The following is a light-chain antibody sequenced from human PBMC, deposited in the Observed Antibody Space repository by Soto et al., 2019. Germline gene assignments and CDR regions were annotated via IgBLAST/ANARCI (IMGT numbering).Light chain of an antibody. Sequence: EIVLTQSPGTLSLSPGERATLSCMANESVNSNYLGWYQQRPGQAPRLLVYDASKRATGIPDRFSGSGSGTDFTLTISRLEPEDFAVYYCQQYSNSRTFGQGTKVETK. J-gene: IGKJ1*01. V-gene: IGKV3-20*01. CDR1: ESVNSNY. CDR3: QQYSNSRT. CDR2: DAS.